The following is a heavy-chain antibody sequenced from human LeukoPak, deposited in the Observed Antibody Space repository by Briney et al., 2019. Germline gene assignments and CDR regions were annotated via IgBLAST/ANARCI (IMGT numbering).Heavy chain of an antibody. CDR3: ARVGHSSGYYYGHFDY. V-gene: IGHV4-61*02. Sequence: SETLSLTCTVSGDSISSSDYYWSWIRQPAGKGLEWIGRISSSGSTNYNPSLKSRVTISVDTSKNQFSLKLSSVTAADTAVYYCARVGHSSGYYYGHFDYWGQGTLVTVSS. CDR1: GDSISSSDYY. CDR2: ISSSGST. D-gene: IGHD3-22*01. J-gene: IGHJ4*02.